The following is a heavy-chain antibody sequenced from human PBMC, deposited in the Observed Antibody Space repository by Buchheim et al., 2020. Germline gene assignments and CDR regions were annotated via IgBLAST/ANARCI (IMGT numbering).Heavy chain of an antibody. CDR2: IYPGDSDT. Sequence: EVQLVQSGAEVKKPGESLKISCKGSGYSFTSYWIGWVRQMPGKGLEWMGIIYPGDSDTRYSPSFQGQVTISADKSISTAYPQWSSLKASDTAMYYCARHTRGGYYDSSGYYYDYYYGMDVWGQGTT. V-gene: IGHV5-51*01. CDR1: GYSFTSYW. D-gene: IGHD3-22*01. CDR3: ARHTRGGYYDSSGYYYDYYYGMDV. J-gene: IGHJ6*02.